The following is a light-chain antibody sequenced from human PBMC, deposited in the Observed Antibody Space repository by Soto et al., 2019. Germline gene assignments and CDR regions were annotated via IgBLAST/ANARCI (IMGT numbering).Light chain of an antibody. CDR1: QSVGTY. V-gene: IGKV3-11*01. CDR3: QQRSNWPSIT. J-gene: IGKJ5*01. Sequence: IVLTQSPATLSLSPWERATLSCRASQSVGTYLAWYQQKPGQGPRLLIYDASTRATDIPARFSGSGSGTDFTLTISSLEPEDFAVYYCQQRSNWPSITFGQGTRLEI. CDR2: DAS.